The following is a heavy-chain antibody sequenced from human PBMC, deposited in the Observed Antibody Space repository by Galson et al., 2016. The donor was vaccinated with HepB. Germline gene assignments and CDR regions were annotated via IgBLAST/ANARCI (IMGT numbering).Heavy chain of an antibody. CDR3: ARDPIVVGTVAIRDPWFDP. D-gene: IGHD2-2*01. V-gene: IGHV1-18*04. CDR1: GYTFTNYG. CDR2: ISPYNGNT. Sequence: SVKVSCKASGYTFTNYGINWVRQAPGQGLEWVGWISPYNGNTKYAQKFQGRVTMTTDTSTTTAYMELRSLKSDDTAVYYCARDPIVVGTVAIRDPWFDPWGQGSLVTVSS. J-gene: IGHJ5*02.